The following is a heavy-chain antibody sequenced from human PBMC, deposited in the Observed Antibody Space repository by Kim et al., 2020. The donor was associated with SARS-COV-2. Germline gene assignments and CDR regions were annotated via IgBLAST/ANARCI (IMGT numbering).Heavy chain of an antibody. CDR1: GGSISSSSYY. CDR2: IYYSGST. V-gene: IGHV4-39*07. Sequence: SETLSLTCTVSGGSISSSSYYWGWIRQPPGKGLEWIGSIYYSGSTYYNPSLKSRVTISVDTSKNQFSLKLSSVTAADTAVYYCARDIGIAAATLYGMDVWGQGTTVTVSS. J-gene: IGHJ6*02. CDR3: ARDIGIAAATLYGMDV. D-gene: IGHD6-13*01.